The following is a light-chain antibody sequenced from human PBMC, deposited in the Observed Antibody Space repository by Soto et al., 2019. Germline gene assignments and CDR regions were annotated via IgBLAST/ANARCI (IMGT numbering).Light chain of an antibody. CDR2: GAS. CDR3: QQYNNWPRT. CDR1: QGVNNY. J-gene: IGKJ1*01. V-gene: IGKV3-15*01. Sequence: EIVMTQSPATLSVSPGERATLSCRASQGVNNYLAWYQHKPGQAPRLLIYGASTRATGIPARFSGSASGTEFTLTISSLQSEDFVVYYCQQYNNWPRTFGQGTKVEIK.